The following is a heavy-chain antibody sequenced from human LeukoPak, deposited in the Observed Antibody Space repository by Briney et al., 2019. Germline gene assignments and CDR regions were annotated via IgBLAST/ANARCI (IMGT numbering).Heavy chain of an antibody. CDR2: ISGSGRDT. J-gene: IGHJ4*02. CDR1: GFTFSSYA. Sequence: GGSLRLSCAASGFTFSSYAMSWVRQAPGKGLEWVSAISGSGRDTYYADSVKGRFTISRDNSKNTLYLQMNSLRAEDTAVYYCAKVGITMLVVVYFDDWGQGTLVTVSS. D-gene: IGHD3-22*01. V-gene: IGHV3-23*01. CDR3: AKVGITMLVVVYFDD.